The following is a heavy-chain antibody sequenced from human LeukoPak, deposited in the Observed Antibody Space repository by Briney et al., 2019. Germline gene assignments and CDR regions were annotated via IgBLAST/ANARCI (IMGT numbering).Heavy chain of an antibody. CDR2: IYYSGST. D-gene: IGHD3-9*01. CDR3: ARVVRYFDWYHYMDV. Sequence: PSETLSLTCTVSSGSISSYYWSWIRQPPGKGLEWIGYIYYSGSTNYNPSLKSRVTISVDTSKNQFSLKLSSVTAADTAVYYCARVVRYFDWYHYMDVWGKGTTVTISS. V-gene: IGHV4-59*01. J-gene: IGHJ6*03. CDR1: SGSISSYY.